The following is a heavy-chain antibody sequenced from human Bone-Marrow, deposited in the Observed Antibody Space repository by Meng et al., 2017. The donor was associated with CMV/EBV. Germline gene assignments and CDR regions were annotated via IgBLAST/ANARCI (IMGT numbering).Heavy chain of an antibody. V-gene: IGHV1-2*02. Sequence: ASVKVSCKASGYTFTGYYLHWVRQAPGQGSEWMGWINPNSGGTNYAQKFQGRVTMTRDTSISTAYMELSRLRSDDTAVYYCAKDLVPAAVGQDAFDVWGQGTMVAVSS. J-gene: IGHJ3*01. D-gene: IGHD2-2*01. CDR2: INPNSGGT. CDR1: GYTFTGYY. CDR3: AKDLVPAAVGQDAFDV.